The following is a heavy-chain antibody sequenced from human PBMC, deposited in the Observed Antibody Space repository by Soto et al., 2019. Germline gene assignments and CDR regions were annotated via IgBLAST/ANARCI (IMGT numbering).Heavy chain of an antibody. CDR2: IIPMSGTT. Sequence: QVHLVQSGAEVKKPGSSVKVSCKASGGAFTSYSFHWVRQAPGQGLEWMGGIIPMSGTTNYALKFQGRVTMTADVPTNTAYIELSSLRSEDTAIYYCARDNIGLEYWGQGTLVTVSS. V-gene: IGHV1-69*12. CDR3: ARDNIGLEY. J-gene: IGHJ4*02. CDR1: GGAFTSYS.